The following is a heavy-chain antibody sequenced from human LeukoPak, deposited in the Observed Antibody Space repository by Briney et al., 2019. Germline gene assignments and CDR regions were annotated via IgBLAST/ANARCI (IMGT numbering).Heavy chain of an antibody. CDR3: ARGGYYYMDV. Sequence: PSETLSLTCTVSGDSISSGGYYWSWIRQPPGKGLEWIGYIYHSGSTKYNPSLQSRVIISVDTSKNHFSLKLSSVTTADTAVYYCARGGYYYMDVWGKGTTVTVSS. CDR2: IYHSGST. J-gene: IGHJ6*03. CDR1: GDSISSGGYY. V-gene: IGHV4-61*03.